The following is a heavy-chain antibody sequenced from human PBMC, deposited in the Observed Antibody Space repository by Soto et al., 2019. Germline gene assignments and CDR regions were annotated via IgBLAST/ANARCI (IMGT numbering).Heavy chain of an antibody. D-gene: IGHD3-16*02. Sequence: SETLSLTCTVSGGSISSYYWSWIRQPPGKGLEWIGYIYYSGSTNYNPSLKSRVTISVDTSKNQFSLKLSSVTAADTAVYYCATTKYYDYIWGSYRLGAFDIWGQGTMVTVSS. J-gene: IGHJ3*02. CDR2: IYYSGST. CDR3: ATTKYYDYIWGSYRLGAFDI. CDR1: GGSISSYY. V-gene: IGHV4-59*08.